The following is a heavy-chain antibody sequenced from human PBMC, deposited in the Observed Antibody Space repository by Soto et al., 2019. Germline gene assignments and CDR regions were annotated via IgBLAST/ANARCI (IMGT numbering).Heavy chain of an antibody. V-gene: IGHV1-69*13. CDR3: ARGYCSSTSCYGENDY. J-gene: IGHJ4*02. CDR1: GGTFSSYA. Sequence: SVKVSCKASGGTFSSYAISWVRQAPGQGLEWMGGIIPIFGTANYAQKFQGRVTITADESTSTAYMELSSLRSEDTAVYYCARGYCSSTSCYGENDYRGQGTLVTVSS. D-gene: IGHD2-2*01. CDR2: IIPIFGTA.